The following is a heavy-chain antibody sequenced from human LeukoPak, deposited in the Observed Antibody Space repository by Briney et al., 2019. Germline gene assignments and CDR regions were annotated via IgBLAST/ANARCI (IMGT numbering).Heavy chain of an antibody. Sequence: GGSLRLSCAASGFSFHSYAMSWVRQAPGKEPEWVAGIAGSGDSAYYTDSVQGRFTISRDNSKNTLHLQMNSLRVEETGIYYCAKGGYCTSTSCSRCDPWGQGRLVTVSS. CDR1: GFSFHSYA. J-gene: IGHJ5*02. CDR3: AKGGYCTSTSCSRCDP. D-gene: IGHD2-2*01. CDR2: IAGSGDSA. V-gene: IGHV3-23*01.